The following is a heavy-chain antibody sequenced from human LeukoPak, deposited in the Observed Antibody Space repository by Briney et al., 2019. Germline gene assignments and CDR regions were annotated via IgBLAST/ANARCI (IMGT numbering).Heavy chain of an antibody. V-gene: IGHV3-7*03. CDR1: GFTFSSYW. Sequence: GGSLRLSCAASGFTFSSYWMSWVRQAPGKGLEWVANIKQDGSEKYYVDSVKGRFTISRDNAKNPLYLQMNSLRAEDTAVYYCARDLYGDYPDYWGQGTLVTVSS. D-gene: IGHD4-17*01. J-gene: IGHJ4*02. CDR2: IKQDGSEK. CDR3: ARDLYGDYPDY.